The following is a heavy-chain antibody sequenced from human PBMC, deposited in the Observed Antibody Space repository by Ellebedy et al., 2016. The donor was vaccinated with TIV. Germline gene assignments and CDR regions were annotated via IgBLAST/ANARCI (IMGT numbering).Heavy chain of an antibody. D-gene: IGHD3-22*01. V-gene: IGHV1-69*13. J-gene: IGHJ4*02. CDR3: ARGDYYDSRNLDY. CDR2: IIPIFGTA. Sequence: ASVKVSCKASGGTFSSYAISWVRQAPGQGLEWMGGIIPIFGTANYAQKFQGRVTITADESTSTAYMELSSPRSEETAVYYCARGDYYDSRNLDYWGQGTLVTVSS. CDR1: GGTFSSYA.